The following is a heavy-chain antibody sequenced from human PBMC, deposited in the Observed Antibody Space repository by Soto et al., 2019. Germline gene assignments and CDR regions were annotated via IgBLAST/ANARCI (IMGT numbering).Heavy chain of an antibody. CDR3: ARGSITTVRGYFYYMDV. CDR1: GFTFSSHS. CDR2: ISSGRTSI. D-gene: IGHD3-10*01. Sequence: HLVESGGGLAQPGGSLRLSCAASGFTFSSHSMNWVRQAPGKGLEWVSFISSGRTSIYYADSVKGRFTISRDNAKNSLYLQINNLRAEDTAVYYCARGSITTVRGYFYYMDVWGKGTTVTVSS. V-gene: IGHV3-48*01. J-gene: IGHJ6*03.